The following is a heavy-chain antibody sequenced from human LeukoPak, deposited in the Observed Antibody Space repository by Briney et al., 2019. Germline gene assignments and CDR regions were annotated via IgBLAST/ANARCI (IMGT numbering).Heavy chain of an antibody. CDR1: GGSIGSYY. D-gene: IGHD6-13*01. V-gene: IGHV4-59*01. CDR2: IYYSGST. CDR3: ARGSGTEFDP. Sequence: PSETLCLTCTVSGGSIGSYYWSWIRQPPGKGLEWIGYIYYSGSTNYNPSLKSRVTISVDTSKNQFSLKLSSVTAADTAVYYCARGSGTEFDPWGQGTLVTVSS. J-gene: IGHJ5*02.